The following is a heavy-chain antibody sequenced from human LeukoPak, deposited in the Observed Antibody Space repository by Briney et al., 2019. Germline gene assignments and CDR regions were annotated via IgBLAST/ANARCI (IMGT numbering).Heavy chain of an antibody. CDR3: ARDTAGFDY. CDR2: INQDGGER. V-gene: IGHV3-7*03. J-gene: IGHJ4*02. Sequence: GGSLRLSCAASRFTFSNYWMSWVRQAPGKGLEWVANINQDGGERYYVDSVKGRFTISRDNAKNSLYLQMNSLRAEDTAVYYCARDTAGFDYWGQGSLVTVSS. D-gene: IGHD2-21*02. CDR1: RFTFSNYW.